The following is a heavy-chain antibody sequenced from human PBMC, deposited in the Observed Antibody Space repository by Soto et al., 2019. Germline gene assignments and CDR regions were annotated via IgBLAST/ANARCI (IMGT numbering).Heavy chain of an antibody. J-gene: IGHJ3*02. D-gene: IGHD2-21*02. CDR1: GGSVSSDNW. CDR3: AKDSGDFRLNDAFDI. Sequence: QVQLQESGPGLVKPSGTLSLTCAVYGGSVSSDNWWSWVRQPPGKGLEWIGKIYHTGLSHYNPSLSSRVTISVDKSKNQFSLSLTSVTAADTAVYYCAKDSGDFRLNDAFDIWGQGTSVTVSS. CDR2: IYHTGLS. V-gene: IGHV4-4*02.